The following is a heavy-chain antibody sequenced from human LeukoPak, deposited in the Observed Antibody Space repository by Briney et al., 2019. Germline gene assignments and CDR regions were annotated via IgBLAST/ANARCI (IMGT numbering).Heavy chain of an antibody. CDR1: GYTFTGYY. D-gene: IGHD3-3*01. J-gene: IGHJ4*02. Sequence: ASVKVSCKASGYTFTGYYMHWVRQAPGQGLEWMGRINPNSGGTNYVQKFQGRVTITADESTSTAYMELSSLRSEDTAVYYCARDREYYDFWSGYSYYFDYWGQGTLVTVSS. CDR3: ARDREYYDFWSGYSYYFDY. CDR2: INPNSGGT. V-gene: IGHV1-2*06.